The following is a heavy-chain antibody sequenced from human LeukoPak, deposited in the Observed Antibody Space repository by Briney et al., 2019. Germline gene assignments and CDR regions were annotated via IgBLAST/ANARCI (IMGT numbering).Heavy chain of an antibody. CDR2: ISSSSSYI. CDR1: GFTFSSYS. J-gene: IGHJ6*03. CDR3: ARASCGGDCDSWYGVNYYYYYMDV. D-gene: IGHD2-21*01. V-gene: IGHV3-21*01. Sequence: PGGSLRLSCAASGFTFSSYSMNWVRQAPGKGLEWVSSISSSSSYIYYADSVKGRFTISRDNAKNSLYLQMNSLRAEDTAVYYCARASCGGDCDSWYGVNYYYYYMDVWGKGTTVTVSS.